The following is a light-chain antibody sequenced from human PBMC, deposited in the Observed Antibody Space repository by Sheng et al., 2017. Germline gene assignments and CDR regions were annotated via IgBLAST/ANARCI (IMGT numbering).Light chain of an antibody. CDR2: GAS. Sequence: EIVMTQSPVTLSVSPGERATLSCRASQSVRSSLLAWYQQKPGQTPRLLIYGASSRTGGTTDRFSGSGSGTDFTLTISRLEPEDFATYYCQQYNVYSQGTFGQGTKVEIK. J-gene: IGKJ1*01. CDR1: QSVRSSL. V-gene: IGKV3-20*01. CDR3: QQYNVYSQGT.